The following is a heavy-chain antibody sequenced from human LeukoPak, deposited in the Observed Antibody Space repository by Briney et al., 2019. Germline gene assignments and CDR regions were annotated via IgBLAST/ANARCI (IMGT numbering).Heavy chain of an antibody. CDR3: ARAPYPYGSGSHHYFDY. J-gene: IGHJ4*02. CDR2: ISNDGSNK. V-gene: IGHV3-30*04. Sequence: GSLRLSCAASGVTFSTYAIHWVRQAPGKGLEWVAVISNDGSNKYYADSVKGRFTISRDNSKNTLYLQMNSLRAEDTAVYYCARAPYPYGSGSHHYFDYWGQGTLVTVSS. D-gene: IGHD3-10*01. CDR1: GVTFSTYA.